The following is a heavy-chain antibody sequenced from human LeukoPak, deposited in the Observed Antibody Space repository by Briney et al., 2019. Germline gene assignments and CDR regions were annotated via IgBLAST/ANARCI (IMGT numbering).Heavy chain of an antibody. D-gene: IGHD3-3*01. Sequence: GGSLRLSCAASGFTFSSYAMHWVRQAPGKGLEWVAVISYDGSNKYYADSVKGRFTISRDNSENTLYLQMNSLRAEDTAVYYCARAFLWSGYYYYGMDVWGQGTTVTVSS. CDR1: GFTFSSYA. CDR2: ISYDGSNK. V-gene: IGHV3-30-3*01. CDR3: ARAFLWSGYYYYGMDV. J-gene: IGHJ6*02.